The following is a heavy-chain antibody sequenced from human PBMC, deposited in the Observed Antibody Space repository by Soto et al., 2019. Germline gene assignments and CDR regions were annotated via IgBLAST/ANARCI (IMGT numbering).Heavy chain of an antibody. J-gene: IGHJ4*02. D-gene: IGHD5-12*01. CDR3: ARGQEGVVATH. V-gene: IGHV4-34*01. Sequence: QVQLQQWGAGLLKPSETLSLNCAVNGGSLSGFYWSWIRQPPGKGLEWIGEIKDGGYTNYSPSLKSXGTXSXVRSNNQFSLRLNSVTAADTGVYYCARGQEGVVATHWDQGALVTVSS. CDR1: GGSLSGFY. CDR2: IKDGGYT.